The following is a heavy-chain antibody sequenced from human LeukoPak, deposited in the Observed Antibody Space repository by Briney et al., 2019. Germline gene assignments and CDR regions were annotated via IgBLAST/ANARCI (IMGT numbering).Heavy chain of an antibody. CDR1: GYIWTNNW. D-gene: IGHD2-2*01. CDR2: IYPGHSDT. V-gene: IGHV5-51*01. CDR3: ARFAYTSSLDY. Sequence: GESLKISCKVSGYIWTNNWIGWVRQVPGKGLEWMGLIYPGHSDTKYSPSFQGQVTFSVDKSINTAYLHWSSLQASDTAIYFCARFAYTSSLDYWGQGILVTVSS. J-gene: IGHJ4*02.